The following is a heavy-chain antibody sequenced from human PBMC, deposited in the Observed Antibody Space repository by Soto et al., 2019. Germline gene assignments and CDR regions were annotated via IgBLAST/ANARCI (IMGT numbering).Heavy chain of an antibody. Sequence: EVQLLESGGGLVQPGGSLRLSCAASGFTFSSYAMSWVRQAPGKGLEWVSAISGSGGSTYYADSVKGRFTISRDNSKNTLYLQMNSLRAEDKAVYYCAKDRVVRGVMDYYYGMDVWGQGTTVTVSS. CDR1: GFTFSSYA. CDR3: AKDRVVRGVMDYYYGMDV. J-gene: IGHJ6*02. D-gene: IGHD3-10*01. V-gene: IGHV3-23*01. CDR2: ISGSGGST.